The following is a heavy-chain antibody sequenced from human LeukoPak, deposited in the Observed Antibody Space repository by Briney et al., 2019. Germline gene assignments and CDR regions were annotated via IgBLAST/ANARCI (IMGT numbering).Heavy chain of an antibody. J-gene: IGHJ5*02. D-gene: IGHD6-13*01. CDR3: ASDYSSSWYNWFDP. CDR2: IWYDGSNK. CDR1: GFTFSSYG. V-gene: IGHV3-33*01. Sequence: GRSLRLSCAASGFTFSSYGMHWVRQAPGKGLEWVAVIWYDGSNKYYADSVKGRFTISRDKSKNTLYLQMNSLRAEDTAVYYRASDYSSSWYNWFDPWGQGTLVTVSS.